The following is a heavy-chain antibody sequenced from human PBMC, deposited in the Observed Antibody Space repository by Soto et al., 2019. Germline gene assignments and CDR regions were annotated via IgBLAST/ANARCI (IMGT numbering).Heavy chain of an antibody. V-gene: IGHV1-18*01. CDR2: ISGYNGNT. CDR3: AREGPAPYYYYGMDV. J-gene: IGHJ6*02. Sequence: QVQLVQSRGEVKKPGASVKVSCKTSGYSFTTYGISWVRQAPGQGLEWMGWISGYNGNTNYAQKLQGRVTMTTETSTSTAYMELRSLRSDDTAVYYCAREGPAPYYYYGMDVWGQGITVTVSS. CDR1: GYSFTTYG.